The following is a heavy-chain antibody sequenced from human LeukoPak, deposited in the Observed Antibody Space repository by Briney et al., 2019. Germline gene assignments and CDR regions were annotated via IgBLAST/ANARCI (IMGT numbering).Heavy chain of an antibody. Sequence: PSQTLSLTCTVSGGSISSGGYYWSWIRQHPGKGLEWIGYIYYSGSTYYNPSLKSRVTISVGTSKNQFSLKLSSVTAADTAMYYCARIQIGVGSRNFDYWGQGTLVTVSS. J-gene: IGHJ4*02. CDR3: ARIQIGVGSRNFDY. D-gene: IGHD1-26*01. CDR2: IYYSGST. CDR1: GGSISSGGYY. V-gene: IGHV4-31*03.